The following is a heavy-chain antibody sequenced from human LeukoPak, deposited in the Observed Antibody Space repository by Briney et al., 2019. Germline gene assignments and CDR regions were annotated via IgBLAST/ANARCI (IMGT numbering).Heavy chain of an antibody. CDR3: ATGVKSAYEY. CDR1: GFTVSSNY. CDR2: ITSDGRTT. Sequence: GGSLRLSCAASGFTVSSNYMSWVRQAPGKGLSWVSVITSDGRTTTYADSVKGRFTISRDNAKNMLYLQMSSVRAEDTAVYFCATGVKSAYEYWGQGTLVTVSS. D-gene: IGHD3-3*01. V-gene: IGHV3-74*01. J-gene: IGHJ4*02.